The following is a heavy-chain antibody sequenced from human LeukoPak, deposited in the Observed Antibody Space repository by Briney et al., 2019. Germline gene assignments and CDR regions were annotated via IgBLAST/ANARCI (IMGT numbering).Heavy chain of an antibody. D-gene: IGHD5-12*01. CDR1: LGSLSGYY. Sequence: WEALSVTRVDYLGSLSGYYLCWIRQPPGKGLECIGEINHSGSTNYTPSLKSRATISVDTSMNQFSLKLSSVTAADTAVYYCASRGYRGYDYVTYWSEGTLVTVSS. V-gene: IGHV4-34*01. CDR3: ASRGYRGYDYVTY. CDR2: INHSGST. J-gene: IGHJ4*02.